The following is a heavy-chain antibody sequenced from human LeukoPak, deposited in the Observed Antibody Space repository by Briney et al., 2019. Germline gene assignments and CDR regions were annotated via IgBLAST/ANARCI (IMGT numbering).Heavy chain of an antibody. CDR3: ARDLDSFSSGWYVSRV. Sequence: GASVKVSCKASGYTFTSNYMHWVRQAPGQGLEWMGVIAPSSGTTSYAQKFQGRVTMTRDTSTSTLYMELSSLTSEDTAVYYCARDLDSFSSGWYVSRVWGQGTLVTVSS. V-gene: IGHV1-46*01. J-gene: IGHJ4*02. CDR2: IAPSSGTT. D-gene: IGHD6-19*01. CDR1: GYTFTSNY.